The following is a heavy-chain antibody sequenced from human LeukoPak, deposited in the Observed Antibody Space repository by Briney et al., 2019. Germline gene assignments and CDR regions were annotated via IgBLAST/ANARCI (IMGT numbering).Heavy chain of an antibody. D-gene: IGHD5-24*01. Sequence: GESLKISCKGFGYSFPSYWIGWVRQMPGKGLEWMGIIYPGDSDTRYSPSFQGQVTISADKSVSTAFLQWRSLKASDTAMYYCARRQRGDGYNSADYWGQGTLVTVSS. CDR3: ARRQRGDGYNSADY. J-gene: IGHJ4*02. V-gene: IGHV5-51*01. CDR2: IYPGDSDT. CDR1: GYSFPSYW.